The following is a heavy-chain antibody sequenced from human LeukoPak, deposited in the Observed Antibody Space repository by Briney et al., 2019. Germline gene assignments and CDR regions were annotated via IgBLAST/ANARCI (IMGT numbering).Heavy chain of an antibody. CDR1: GGSFSGDY. J-gene: IGHJ4*02. V-gene: IGHV4-34*01. CDR3: ARLWSTYCSGGSCPHQPNY. CDR2: INHRGSN. D-gene: IGHD2-15*01. Sequence: PSETLSLTCAVYGGSFSGDYWSWIRQAPGKGLEWIGEINHRGSNNYNPSLKSRVTISVDTSKNQFSLKLSSVTAADTAVYYCARLWSTYCSGGSCPHQPNYWGQGTLVTVSS.